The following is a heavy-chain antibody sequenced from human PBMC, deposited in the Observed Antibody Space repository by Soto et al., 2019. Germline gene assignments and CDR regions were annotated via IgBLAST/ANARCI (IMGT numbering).Heavy chain of an antibody. J-gene: IGHJ6*02. CDR2: IYYSGST. CDR3: ARDASDYSSSGYYYYGMDV. D-gene: IGHD1-26*01. Sequence: QVQLQESGPGLVKPSETLSLTCTVSGGSISSYYWSWIRQPPGKGLEWIGYIYYSGSTNYNPSLKSRVTISVDTSKNQFSLKLSSVTAADTAVYYCARDASDYSSSGYYYYGMDVWGQGTTVTVSS. CDR1: GGSISSYY. V-gene: IGHV4-59*01.